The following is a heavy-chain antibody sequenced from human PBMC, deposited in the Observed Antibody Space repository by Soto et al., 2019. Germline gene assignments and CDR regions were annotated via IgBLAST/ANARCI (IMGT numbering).Heavy chain of an antibody. CDR3: AIPPLPAAATWFDY. D-gene: IGHD2-2*01. V-gene: IGHV3-23*01. Sequence: GGSLRLSCAASGFTFGSYAMSWVRQAPGKGLEWVSAISGSGGSTYYADSVKGRFTISRDNSKNTLYLQMNSLRAEDTAVYYCAIPPLPAAATWFDYWGQGTLVTVSS. CDR2: ISGSGGST. J-gene: IGHJ4*02. CDR1: GFTFGSYA.